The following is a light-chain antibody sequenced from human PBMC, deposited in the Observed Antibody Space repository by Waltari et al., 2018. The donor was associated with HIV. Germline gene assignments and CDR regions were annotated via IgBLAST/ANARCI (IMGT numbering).Light chain of an antibody. CDR1: ALPTQY. J-gene: IGLJ3*02. V-gene: IGLV3-16*01. Sequence: SYELTQPPSVSVSLGQMARITCSGEALPTQYTYWYQQKPGQAPVLVIYKDSERPAGIPERCSGSSSGTIVTLTICGVQAEDEADYYWLSADNSGTYWMFGGGTKLTVL. CDR2: KDS. CDR3: LSADNSGTYWM.